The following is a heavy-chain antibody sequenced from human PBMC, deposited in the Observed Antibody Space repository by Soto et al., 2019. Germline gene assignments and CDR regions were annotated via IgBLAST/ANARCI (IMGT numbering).Heavy chain of an antibody. Sequence: PGWSLRLSCASSVFTFISYGMHWVRQAPGKGLEWVAVIWYDGSNKYCADSVKGRFTISRDNSKNTLYLQMNSLRAEDTAVYYCAAYYDILTGYPWSHYYGMDVWGQGTTVTVSS. CDR1: VFTFISYG. V-gene: IGHV3-33*01. D-gene: IGHD3-9*01. J-gene: IGHJ6*02. CDR3: AAYYDILTGYPWSHYYGMDV. CDR2: IWYDGSNK.